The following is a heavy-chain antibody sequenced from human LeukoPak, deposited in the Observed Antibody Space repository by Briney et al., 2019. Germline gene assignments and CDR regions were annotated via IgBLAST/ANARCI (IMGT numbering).Heavy chain of an antibody. CDR1: GFTFSSCD. CDR2: IRYDGRNK. D-gene: IGHD3-22*01. Sequence: PAGTLRLSCAASGFTFSSCDMHWVRQAPGKGLEGVAFIRYDGRNKYYTDSVKGRFTISRDNSKNTLYLQMNSLRAEDTAVYYCVRDHHRRLYDSQARDTFDIWGQGTMVTVSS. V-gene: IGHV3-30*02. CDR3: VRDHHRRLYDSQARDTFDI. J-gene: IGHJ3*02.